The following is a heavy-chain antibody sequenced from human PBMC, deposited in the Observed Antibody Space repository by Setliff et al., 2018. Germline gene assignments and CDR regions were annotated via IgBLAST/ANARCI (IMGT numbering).Heavy chain of an antibody. Sequence: PGGSLRLSCAASGFTFSSYAITWVRQAPGKGLEWVSYISSSSSAIYYADSVKGRFTISRDNAKNSLYLQMNSLRAEDTAVYYCARDLIPLGMGFHFDYWGQGTLVTVSS. CDR3: ARDLIPLGMGFHFDY. V-gene: IGHV3-48*01. D-gene: IGHD2-21*01. CDR1: GFTFSSYA. CDR2: ISSSSSAI. J-gene: IGHJ4*02.